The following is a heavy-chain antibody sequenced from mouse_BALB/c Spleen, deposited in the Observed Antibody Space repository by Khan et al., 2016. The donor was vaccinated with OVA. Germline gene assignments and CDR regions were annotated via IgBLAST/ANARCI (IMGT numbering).Heavy chain of an antibody. J-gene: IGHJ2*01. V-gene: IGHV5-9-3*01. CDR3: TRTPGNYGSKSFDY. Sequence: EVELVESGGGLVKPGGSLKFSCAVSGFTFSNYAMSWVRQTPEKRLEWVATISSGGSYTYYPDSVKGRFTISRDNAKNTLYLQMSSRRSEDTAMYHSTRTPGNYGSKSFDYWGQGTTLTVSS. D-gene: IGHD1-1*01. CDR1: GFTFSNYA. CDR2: ISSGGSYT.